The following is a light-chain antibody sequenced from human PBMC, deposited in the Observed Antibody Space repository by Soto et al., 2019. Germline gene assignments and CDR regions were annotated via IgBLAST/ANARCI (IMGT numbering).Light chain of an antibody. CDR2: DVS. V-gene: IGLV2-14*01. CDR1: SSDVGGYNY. Sequence: QSALTQPASVSGSPGQSITLSCTGTSSDVGGYNYVSWYQQHPGKAPKLMIYDVSNRPSGVSNRFSGSKSGNTASLTISGLQAEDEADYYCSSYTSSSPSLVFGGGTELTVL. CDR3: SSYTSSSPSLV. J-gene: IGLJ2*01.